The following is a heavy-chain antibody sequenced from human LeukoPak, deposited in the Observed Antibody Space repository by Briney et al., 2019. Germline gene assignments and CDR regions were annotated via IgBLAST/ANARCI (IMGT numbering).Heavy chain of an antibody. D-gene: IGHD6-13*01. CDR2: ISSSSSYI. CDR1: GFTFSSYS. V-gene: IGHV3-21*01. J-gene: IGHJ4*02. Sequence: GGSLRLSCAASGFTFSSYSMNWVRQAPGKGLEWVSSISSSSSYIYYADSVKGRFTISRDNAKNSLYLQMSSLRAEDTAVYYCARKQLAYFDYWGQGTLVTVSS. CDR3: ARKQLAYFDY.